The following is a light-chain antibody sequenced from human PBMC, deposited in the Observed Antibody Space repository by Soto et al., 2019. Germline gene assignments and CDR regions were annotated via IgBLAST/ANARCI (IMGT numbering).Light chain of an antibody. CDR2: GAS. CDR1: QSGFSFY. CDR3: HQYGSSSCK. J-gene: IGKJ1*01. Sequence: EIVLTQSPGTLSLSPGERATLSCRASQSGFSFYLAWFQQKPGQAPRRLIYGASTRATGIPDRVSGSGSGTDFTLTISRLEPGDFAVYYCHQYGSSSCKLGQGTKVEIK. V-gene: IGKV3-20*01.